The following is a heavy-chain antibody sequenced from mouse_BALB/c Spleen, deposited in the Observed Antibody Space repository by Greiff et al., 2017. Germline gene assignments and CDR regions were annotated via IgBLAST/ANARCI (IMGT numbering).Heavy chain of an antibody. CDR2: ISDGGSYT. J-gene: IGHJ4*01. V-gene: IGHV5-4*02. CDR3: AREGGKSAMDD. CDR1: GFTFSDYY. Sequence: EVKLVESGGGLVQPGGSLKLSCAASGFTFSDYYMYWVRQTPEKGLEWVANISDGGSYTYYPDSVKGRFTISRDNAKNNLYLQMSSLKSEDTAMYYCAREGGKSAMDDWGQGTSVTVSS. D-gene: IGHD2-1*01.